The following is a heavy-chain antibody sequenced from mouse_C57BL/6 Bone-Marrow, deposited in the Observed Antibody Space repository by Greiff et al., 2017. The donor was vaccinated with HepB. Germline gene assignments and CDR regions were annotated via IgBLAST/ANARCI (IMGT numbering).Heavy chain of an antibody. D-gene: IGHD2-3*01. J-gene: IGHJ3*01. CDR3: TREWLLFAY. V-gene: IGHV1-15*01. CDR2: IDPETGGT. CDR1: GYTFTDYE. Sequence: QVHVKQSGAELVRPGASVTLSCKASGYTFTDYEMHWVKQTPVHGLEWIGAIDPETGGTAYNQKFKGKAILTADKSSSTAYMELRSLTSEDSAVYYCTREWLLFAYWGQGTLVTVSA.